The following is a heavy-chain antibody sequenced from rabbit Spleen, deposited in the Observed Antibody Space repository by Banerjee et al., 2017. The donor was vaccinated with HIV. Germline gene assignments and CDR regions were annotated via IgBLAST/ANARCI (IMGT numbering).Heavy chain of an antibody. J-gene: IGHJ4*01. Sequence: QEQLVESGGGLVQPEGSLTLTCTASGFSFSSSYWMCWVRQAPGKGLEWIGCIYIGGGAAYYASWSKGRFTISKTSSTTVTLQMTSLTAADAATYFCARGPSNGYNCYGDAFNLWGPGTLVTVS. CDR2: IYIGGGAA. CDR3: ARGPSNGYNCYGDAFNL. D-gene: IGHD6-1*01. CDR1: GFSFSSSYW. V-gene: IGHV1S45*01.